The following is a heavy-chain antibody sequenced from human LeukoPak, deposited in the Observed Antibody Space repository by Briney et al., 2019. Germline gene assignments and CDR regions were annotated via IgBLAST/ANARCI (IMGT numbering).Heavy chain of an antibody. CDR1: CGPISSSNW. Sequence: SGTLSLTCAVSCGPISSSNWWSWVRQPPGKGLEWIGEIYRSGSTNYNPSLKSRVTISLDKSKNQFSLRLSSVTAADTAVYYCARYRGASGYHFDYWGQGTLVTVSS. J-gene: IGHJ4*02. V-gene: IGHV4-4*02. CDR2: IYRSGST. D-gene: IGHD5-12*01. CDR3: ARYRGASGYHFDY.